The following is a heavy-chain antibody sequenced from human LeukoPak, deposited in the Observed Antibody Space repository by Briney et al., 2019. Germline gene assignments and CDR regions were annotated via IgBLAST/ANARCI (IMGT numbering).Heavy chain of an antibody. CDR3: ARLPLVRGSFDSDY. CDR2: IYYSGST. V-gene: IGHV4-59*08. J-gene: IGHJ4*02. Sequence: PSETLSLTCTVSGGSISSYYWSWIRQPPGKGLEWIGYIYYSGSTNYNPSLKSRVTISVDTSKNQFSLKLSSVTAADTAVYYCARLPLVRGSFDSDYWGQGTLVTVSS. CDR1: GGSISSYY. D-gene: IGHD2-2*01.